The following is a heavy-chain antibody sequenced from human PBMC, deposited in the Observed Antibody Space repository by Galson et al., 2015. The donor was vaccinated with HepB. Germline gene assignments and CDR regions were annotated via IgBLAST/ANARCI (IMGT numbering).Heavy chain of an antibody. D-gene: IGHD2-15*01. J-gene: IGHJ5*02. CDR1: GYTFTGYY. CDR2: INPNSGGT. CDR3: ARWVGPDCSGGSCYSFFP. Sequence: SVKVSCKASGYTFTGYYMHWVRQAPGQGLEWMGRINPNSGGTNYAQKFQGRVTMTRDTSISTAYMELSRLRSDDTAVYYCARWVGPDCSGGSCYSFFPWGQGTLVTVSS. V-gene: IGHV1-2*06.